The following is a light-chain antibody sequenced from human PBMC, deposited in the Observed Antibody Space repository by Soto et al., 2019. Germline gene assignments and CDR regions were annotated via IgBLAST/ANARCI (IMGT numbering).Light chain of an antibody. Sequence: EIVMTQSPATLSVSPGERATLSCRASQSVSSNLAWYQQKPGQAPRLLIYGASTRATGIPARFSGSGYGTEFTLTISSLQSEDFTVYYCKKYNKSPASTFAQGPK. J-gene: IGKJ1*01. CDR1: QSVSSN. CDR2: GAS. CDR3: KKYNKSPAST. V-gene: IGKV3-15*01.